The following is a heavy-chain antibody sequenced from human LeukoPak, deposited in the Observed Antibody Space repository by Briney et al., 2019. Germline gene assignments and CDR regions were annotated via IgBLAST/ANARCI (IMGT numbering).Heavy chain of an antibody. CDR3: ARSFVDILTGYYFDY. V-gene: IGHV3-23*01. Sequence: GGSLRLSCAASDFTFTTYAMSWVRQAPGKGLEWVSTISGGGETHYADSVKGRFTISRDNSKNTLYLQMNSLRAEDTAVYYCARSFVDILTGYYFDYWGQGTLVTVSS. D-gene: IGHD3-9*01. J-gene: IGHJ4*02. CDR2: ISGGGET. CDR1: DFTFTTYA.